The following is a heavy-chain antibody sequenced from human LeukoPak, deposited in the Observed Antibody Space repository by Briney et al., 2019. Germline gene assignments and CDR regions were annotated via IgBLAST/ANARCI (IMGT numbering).Heavy chain of an antibody. V-gene: IGHV3-74*01. CDR2: INTDGSIT. CDR3: VRESTSVTTFGFDY. J-gene: IGHJ4*02. D-gene: IGHD3-16*01. Sequence: GGSLRLSCAASGFTFSNYWMRWVRQAPGKGPVWVSRINTDGSITDYADSVKGRFTISRDNAKNALYLQMNSLRAEDTAVYFCVRESTSVTTFGFDYWGQGTLVTVSS. CDR1: GFTFSNYW.